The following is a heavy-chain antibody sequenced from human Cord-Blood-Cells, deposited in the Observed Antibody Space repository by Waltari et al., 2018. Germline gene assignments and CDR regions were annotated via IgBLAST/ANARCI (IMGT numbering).Heavy chain of an antibody. CDR1: GGTFSSYA. CDR2: IIPIFGTA. Sequence: ASGGTFSSYAISWVRQAPGQGLEWMGGIIPIFGTANYARKFQGRDTVTADESTSTAYMELSSLRSEDTAVYYCARPYDGTGTTWVYFDYWGQGTLVTVSS. CDR3: ARPYDGTGTTWVYFDY. J-gene: IGHJ4*02. V-gene: IGHV1-69*01. D-gene: IGHD1-7*01.